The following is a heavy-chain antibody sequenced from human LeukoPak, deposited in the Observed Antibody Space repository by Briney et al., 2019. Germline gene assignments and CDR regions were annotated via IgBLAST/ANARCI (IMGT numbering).Heavy chain of an antibody. V-gene: IGHV1-2*02. D-gene: IGHD4-17*01. J-gene: IGHJ4*02. CDR1: GYTFTGYY. Sequence: ASLKVSCKASGYTFTGYYMHWVRQAPGQGLEWMGWINPNSGGTNYAQKFQGRVTMTRDTSISTAYMELSRLRSDDTAVYYCAREVGTTVTTRGYFDYWGQGTLVTVSS. CDR2: INPNSGGT. CDR3: AREVGTTVTTRGYFDY.